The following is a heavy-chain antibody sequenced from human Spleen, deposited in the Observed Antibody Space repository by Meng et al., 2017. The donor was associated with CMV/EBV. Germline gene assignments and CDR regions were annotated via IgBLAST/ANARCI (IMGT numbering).Heavy chain of an antibody. V-gene: IGHV3-11*04. D-gene: IGHD2-2*01. Sequence: GESLKISCAASGFSFSDLYMGWIRQAPGKGLEWISHIHSSGSTIYSADSVKGRFTFSRDNAKNSVYLQMNSLRAGDTAVYYCVATLPSIPRARIAALWGQGTLVTVSS. CDR1: GFSFSDLY. J-gene: IGHJ4*02. CDR3: VATLPSIPRARIAAL. CDR2: IHSSGSTI.